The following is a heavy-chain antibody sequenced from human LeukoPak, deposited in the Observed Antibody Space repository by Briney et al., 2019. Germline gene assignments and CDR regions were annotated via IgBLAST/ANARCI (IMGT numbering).Heavy chain of an antibody. J-gene: IGHJ4*02. Sequence: PGGSLRLSCAASGFTFSSYEMNWVRQAPGKGLEWVSYISSSGSTIYYADSVKGRFTISRDNSKNTLYLQMNSLRAEDTAIYYCAKEYASRRPFDYWGQGTLVTVSS. CDR3: AKEYASRRPFDY. CDR1: GFTFSSYE. CDR2: ISSSGSTI. V-gene: IGHV3-48*03. D-gene: IGHD3-16*01.